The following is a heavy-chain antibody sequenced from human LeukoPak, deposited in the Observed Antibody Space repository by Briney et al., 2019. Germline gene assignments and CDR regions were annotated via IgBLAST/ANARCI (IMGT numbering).Heavy chain of an antibody. CDR3: ARSATLDY. D-gene: IGHD1-26*01. CDR2: ISSSGSTI. J-gene: IGHJ4*02. CDR1: GFTFSRYG. Sequence: GRSLGLSCAASGFTFSRYGMNWVRQAPGKGLEWVSYISSSGSTIYYADSLRGRFTISRDNAKNSLYLQMNSLGAQDTAVYYCARSATLDYWGQGTLITVSS. V-gene: IGHV3-48*04.